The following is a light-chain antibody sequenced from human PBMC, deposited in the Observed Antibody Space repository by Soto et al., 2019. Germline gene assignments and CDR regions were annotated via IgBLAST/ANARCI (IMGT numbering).Light chain of an antibody. CDR3: SSYAAISNLV. CDR1: TSDVDGHNY. J-gene: IGLJ3*02. Sequence: QSVLTPPPSASGSPVPSVTISCTGTTSDVDGHNYVSWYQQHPGKAPKLLIYEVSKPPSGVPDRFSGFKSGNTASLIVSGLQSYDEAEYYCSSYAAISNLVFGGVTKLTVL. V-gene: IGLV2-8*01. CDR2: EVS.